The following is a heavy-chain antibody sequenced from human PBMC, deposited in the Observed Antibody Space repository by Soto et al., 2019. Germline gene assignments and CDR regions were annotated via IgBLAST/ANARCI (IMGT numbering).Heavy chain of an antibody. D-gene: IGHD1-20*01. CDR3: ARDSGIRGPSGDLDY. Sequence: QVQLVQSGAEVKEPGASVKVSCRTSGYTFMSHVMHWVRQAPGQRLEWMGWVTGGNGDTKYSQNFQGRVTITRDTSATTAYMELSRLTSEDTAIYYCARDSGIRGPSGDLDYWGQGTLVIVSS. CDR1: GYTFMSHV. CDR2: VTGGNGDT. J-gene: IGHJ4*02. V-gene: IGHV1-3*01.